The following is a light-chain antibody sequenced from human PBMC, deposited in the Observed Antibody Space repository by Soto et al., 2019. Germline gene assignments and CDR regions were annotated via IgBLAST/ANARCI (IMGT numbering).Light chain of an antibody. Sequence: DIQMSQSPSTLSGSVGDRVTITCRASQTISSCLAWYQQKPGKAPKLLIYKASTSKSGVPSRFSGSGSGTEFTLTISSLQPDDFATYYCQHYNRYSEAFGQGTKVDI. CDR1: QTISSC. CDR3: QHYNRYSEA. V-gene: IGKV1-5*03. CDR2: KAS. J-gene: IGKJ1*01.